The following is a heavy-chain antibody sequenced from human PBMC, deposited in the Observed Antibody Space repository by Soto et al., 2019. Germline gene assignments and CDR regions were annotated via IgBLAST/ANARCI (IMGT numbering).Heavy chain of an antibody. CDR1: GDYISSYY. Sequence: QVQLQASGPGLVKPSETLSLTCAVSGDYISSYYCMWIRQPRGKGLESIGYLYYGRSANYNPSLMSRVTLSVDTSTNQCSMTLTSMTAADTAVYYCALRSMAVVREYGGQGPLVTVSS. CDR2: LYYGRSA. D-gene: IGHD3-22*01. V-gene: IGHV4-59*01. CDR3: ALRSMAVVREY. J-gene: IGHJ4*02.